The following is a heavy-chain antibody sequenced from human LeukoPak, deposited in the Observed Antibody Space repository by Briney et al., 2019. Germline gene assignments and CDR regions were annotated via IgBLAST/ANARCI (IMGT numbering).Heavy chain of an antibody. CDR3: ARARGSTMVRGVPYYYYMDV. J-gene: IGHJ6*03. CDR2: INHSGST. CDR1: GGSFSGYY. D-gene: IGHD3-10*01. V-gene: IGHV4-34*01. Sequence: SETLSLTCAVYGGSFSGYYWSWIRQPPGKGLEWIGEINHSGSTNYNPSLKSRVTISVDTSKNQFSLKLSSVTAADTAVYYCARARGSTMVRGVPYYYYMDVWGKGTTVTVSS.